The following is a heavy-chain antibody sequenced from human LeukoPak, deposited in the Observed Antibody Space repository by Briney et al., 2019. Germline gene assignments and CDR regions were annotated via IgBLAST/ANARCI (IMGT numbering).Heavy chain of an antibody. Sequence: SETLSLTCSVSGGSIRNYYWSWIRQPPGKGLEWIGYIYYSGSTNYNPSLKSRVTISVDTSKNQFSLKLSSVTAADTAVYYCARSGVSNLFDYWGQGTLVTVSS. CDR2: IYYSGST. D-gene: IGHD3-3*02. J-gene: IGHJ4*02. CDR1: GGSIRNYY. V-gene: IGHV4-59*01. CDR3: ARSGVSNLFDY.